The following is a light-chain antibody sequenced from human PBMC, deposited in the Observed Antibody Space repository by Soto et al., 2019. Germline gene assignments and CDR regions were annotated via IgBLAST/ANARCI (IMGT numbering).Light chain of an antibody. Sequence: DIQLTQTPSSLSASVGDRVTLTCRARQRIGTYLNWYQQKLGNAPKVLIYSASTLESGVPSRFGGSGSGTDFTLTISSLQPEDFGTYYCLQNYNTPWTFGQGTKVEIK. J-gene: IGKJ1*01. CDR1: QRIGTY. CDR2: SAS. V-gene: IGKV1-39*01. CDR3: LQNYNTPWT.